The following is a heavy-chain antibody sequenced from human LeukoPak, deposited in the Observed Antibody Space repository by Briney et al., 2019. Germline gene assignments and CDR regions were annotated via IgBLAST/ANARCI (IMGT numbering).Heavy chain of an antibody. CDR2: LESNGNEN. V-gene: IGHV3-30*02. J-gene: IGHJ4*02. CDR3: ARGVTSWPQGPYHFDY. D-gene: IGHD2-2*01. CDR1: GFTFNDYA. Sequence: GGSLRLSCAVSGFTFNDYAMNWVRQAPGKGLEWVASLESNGNENYSSDSLKGRFTISRDNSKNTLYLQMNTVRPEDTALFYCARGVTSWPQGPYHFDYWGQGILITVSS.